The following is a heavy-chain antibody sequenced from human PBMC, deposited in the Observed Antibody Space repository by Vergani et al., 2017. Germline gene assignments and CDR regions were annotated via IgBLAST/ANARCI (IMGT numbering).Heavy chain of an antibody. J-gene: IGHJ4*02. V-gene: IGHV4-61*02. Sequence: QVQLQESGPGLVKPSQTLSLTCTVSRDSTSGGIYYWGWIRQPPGKGLEWIGRTYTSGSANYNPSPKSRVTISVNTSKNLFSLNLRSVAAADSAVYYCARSSMGTTVFDYWGQGILVTVSS. D-gene: IGHD1-26*01. CDR2: TYTSGSA. CDR3: ARSSMGTTVFDY. CDR1: RDSTSGGIYY.